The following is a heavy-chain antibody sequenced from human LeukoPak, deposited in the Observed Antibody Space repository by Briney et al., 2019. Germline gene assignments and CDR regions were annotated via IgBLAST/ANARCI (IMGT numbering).Heavy chain of an antibody. CDR3: STEDRYCPPPNCGAY. J-gene: IGHJ4*02. Sequence: ASVKVSRKASVYTLTDYYIHWVRQAPGQDLEWMGFIIPHSGGTSYEQKFQSRVTMTRDMSIGTFYMELSSLRSHDTGVYYCSTEDRYCPPPNCGAYWGQGTLVTVSS. CDR1: VYTLTDYY. CDR2: IIPHSGGT. D-gene: IGHD2-15*01. V-gene: IGHV1-2*02.